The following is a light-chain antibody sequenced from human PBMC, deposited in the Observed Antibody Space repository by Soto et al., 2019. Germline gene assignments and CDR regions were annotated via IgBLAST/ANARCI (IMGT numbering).Light chain of an antibody. CDR3: SSYTSSSTPWV. V-gene: IGLV2-14*01. CDR2: DVS. J-gene: IGLJ2*01. CDR1: SSDVGGYNY. Sequence: QSALTQPASVSGSPGQSITISCTGTSSDVGGYNYVSWYQQHPGKAPKLMIYDVSNRPSGVSNRFSGSKSGNTASLTISGLQAEDEADYYCSSYTSSSTPWVFGGGTKPTVL.